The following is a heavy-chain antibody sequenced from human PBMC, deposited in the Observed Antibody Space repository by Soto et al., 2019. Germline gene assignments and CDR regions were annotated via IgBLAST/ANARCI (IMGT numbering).Heavy chain of an antibody. V-gene: IGHV1-18*01. Sequence: QVQLVQSGAEVKKPGASVKVSCKASGYTFTSYGISWVRQAPGQGLEWMGWSSGYNGNTNYAQKFQGRVTXTXXXTXXTAYRELRSLRSDDTAVYYCATAYGGGDCFNQGYYYYGMDVWGQGTTVTVSS. D-gene: IGHD2-21*02. J-gene: IGHJ6*02. CDR2: SSGYNGNT. CDR1: GYTFTSYG. CDR3: ATAYGGGDCFNQGYYYYGMDV.